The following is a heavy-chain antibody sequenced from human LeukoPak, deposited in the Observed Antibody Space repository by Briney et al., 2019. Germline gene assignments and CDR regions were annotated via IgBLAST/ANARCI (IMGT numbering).Heavy chain of an antibody. CDR1: GFTFNHYW. CDR3: AKDGPTAYFDY. V-gene: IGHV3-7*01. Sequence: GGSLRLSCAASGFTFNHYWMTWVRQAPGKGLEWVANIKEDGSEEYYVDSVKGRFTISRDNAKNSVYLQMNSLRVEDTAVYYCAKDGPTAYFDYWGQGILVAVSS. D-gene: IGHD5-18*01. J-gene: IGHJ4*02. CDR2: IKEDGSEE.